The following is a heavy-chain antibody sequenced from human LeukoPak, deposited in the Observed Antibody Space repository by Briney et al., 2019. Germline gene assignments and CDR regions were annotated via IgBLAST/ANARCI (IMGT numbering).Heavy chain of an antibody. Sequence: SETLSLTCTVSGGSISSSSYYWGWIRQPPGKGLEWIGSIYYSGSTYYNPSLKSRVTISVDTSKNQFSLKLSSVTAADTAVYYCARSYDILTGYIWFDPWGQGTLVTVSS. CDR2: IYYSGST. V-gene: IGHV4-39*07. CDR1: GGSISSSSYY. J-gene: IGHJ5*02. D-gene: IGHD3-9*01. CDR3: ARSYDILTGYIWFDP.